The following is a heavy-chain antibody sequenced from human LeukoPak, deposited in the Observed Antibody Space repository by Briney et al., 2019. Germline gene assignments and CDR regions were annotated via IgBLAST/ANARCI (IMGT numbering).Heavy chain of an antibody. CDR3: ARESAWSGYEGSYYYYYGMDV. CDR1: GGSISSSSYY. CDR2: IYYSGST. V-gene: IGHV4-39*02. J-gene: IGHJ6*02. D-gene: IGHD3-3*01. Sequence: TSETLSLTCTVPGGSISSSSYYWGWIRQPPGKGLEWIGSIYYSGSTYYNPSLKSRVTISVDTSKNQFSLKLSSVTAADTAVYYCARESAWSGYEGSYYYYYGMDVWGQGTTVTVSS.